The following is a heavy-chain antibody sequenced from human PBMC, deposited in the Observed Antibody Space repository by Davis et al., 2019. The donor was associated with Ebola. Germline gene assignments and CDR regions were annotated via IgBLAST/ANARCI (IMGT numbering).Heavy chain of an antibody. J-gene: IGHJ5*02. Sequence: AASVQVSCNASAGTISTCTISWVRQAPGQGLEWMGWISAYNGNTNYAQKLQGRVTMTTDTSTSTAYMELRSLRSDDTAVYYCARTIAAASGWFDPWGQGTLVTVSS. CDR2: ISAYNGNT. CDR1: AGTISTCT. V-gene: IGHV1-18*01. CDR3: ARTIAAASGWFDP. D-gene: IGHD6-13*01.